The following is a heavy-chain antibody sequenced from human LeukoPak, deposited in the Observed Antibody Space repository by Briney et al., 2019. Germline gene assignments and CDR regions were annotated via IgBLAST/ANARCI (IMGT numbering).Heavy chain of an antibody. CDR1: GGSISSYY. CDR3: ARGDLRFLVGGLDY. Sequence: PSETLSLTCTVSGGSISSYYWSWIRQPPGKGLEWIGYIYYSGSTNYNPSLKSRVTISVDTSKNQFSLKLSSVTAADTAVYYCARGDLRFLVGGLDYWGQGTLVTVSS. D-gene: IGHD3-10*01. V-gene: IGHV4-59*01. J-gene: IGHJ4*02. CDR2: IYYSGST.